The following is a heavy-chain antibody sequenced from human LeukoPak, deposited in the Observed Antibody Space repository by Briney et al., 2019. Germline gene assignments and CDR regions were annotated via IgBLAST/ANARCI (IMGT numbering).Heavy chain of an antibody. CDR2: IYYSGST. CDR3: ARQRLGGAFDI. V-gene: IGHV4-39*01. Sequence: SETLSLTCTVSCGSISSSSSYCGWIRQPPLNGLDWIGSIYYSGSTYYNPSLKSRVTISVDTSKHQFSLKLSSVTAADTAVYYCARQRLGGAFDIWGQGTMVTVSS. J-gene: IGHJ3*02. CDR1: CGSISSSSSY. D-gene: IGHD3-16*01.